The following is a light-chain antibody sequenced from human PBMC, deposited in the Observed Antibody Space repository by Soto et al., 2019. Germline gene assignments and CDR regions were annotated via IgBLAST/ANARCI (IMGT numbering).Light chain of an antibody. V-gene: IGKV1-5*03. J-gene: IGKJ5*01. CDR1: QTIDRW. CDR2: KAS. Sequence: DIQRTQSPSTLPGSVGDRAPTTGRPSQTIDRWLAWYQRTPGKAPKLXXYKASSLKSGVPSRFSGSGSGTELTLTISSLQTDDFAIYAWPADTTCLPITSAQRTR. CDR3: PADTTCLPIT.